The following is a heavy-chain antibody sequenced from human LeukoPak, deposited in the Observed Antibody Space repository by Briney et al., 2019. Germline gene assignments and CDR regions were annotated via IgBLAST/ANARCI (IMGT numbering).Heavy chain of an antibody. CDR3: AKWPEGAMDYFDY. CDR1: GFSFSSYA. J-gene: IGHJ4*02. V-gene: IGHV3-23*01. CDR2: ISGDGTRT. D-gene: IGHD3-16*01. Sequence: GGSLRLSCAASGFSFSSYAMTWARQARVKGLEWVSAISGDGTRTYYADSVKGRFTISRDNSKNTLYLEMSSLRVEDTAIYYCAKWPEGAMDYFDYWGQGTLVTVSS.